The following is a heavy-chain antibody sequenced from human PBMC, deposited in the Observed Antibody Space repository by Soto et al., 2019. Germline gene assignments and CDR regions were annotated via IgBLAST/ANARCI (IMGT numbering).Heavy chain of an antibody. D-gene: IGHD6-19*01. V-gene: IGHV3-7*01. CDR3: ARNRGWEMLDY. CDR1: GFTFTHYW. Sequence: EVQLVESGGALVQPGGSLRLSCATSGFTFTHYWMNWVRQAPGKGLEWVANINIDGTEKYYGDSVKGRFTASRANAKNSLYLQMDSLSDEDVAVYYCARNRGWEMLDYWGQGTLVTVSS. CDR2: INIDGTEK. J-gene: IGHJ4*02.